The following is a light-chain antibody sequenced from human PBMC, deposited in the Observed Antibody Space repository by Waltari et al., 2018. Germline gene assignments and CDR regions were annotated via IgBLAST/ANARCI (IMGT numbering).Light chain of an antibody. CDR2: QDT. Sequence: SYELTQPSSVSVSPGQPARITCSGDILAKTHARWFQQTPGQAPLLVIFQDTLRPSGIPERFSGSSSGTTVTLTISGAHVDDEADYHCYSASDNNLVIFGGGTKLTVL. V-gene: IGLV3-27*01. J-gene: IGLJ2*01. CDR1: ILAKTH. CDR3: YSASDNNLVI.